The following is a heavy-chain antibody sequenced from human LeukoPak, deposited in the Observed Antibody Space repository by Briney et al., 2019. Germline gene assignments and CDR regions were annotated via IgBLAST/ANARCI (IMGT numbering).Heavy chain of an antibody. CDR3: ARGRIAVAGTKNYFDY. D-gene: IGHD6-19*01. CDR2: IYYSGST. Sequence: SETLSLTCTVSGGSISNGDHYWSWIRQHPGKGLEWIGHIYYSGSTNYNPSLKSRVTISVDTSKNQFSLKLSSVTAADTAVYYCARGRIAVAGTKNYFDYWGQGTLVTVSS. V-gene: IGHV4-61*08. J-gene: IGHJ4*02. CDR1: GGSISNGDHY.